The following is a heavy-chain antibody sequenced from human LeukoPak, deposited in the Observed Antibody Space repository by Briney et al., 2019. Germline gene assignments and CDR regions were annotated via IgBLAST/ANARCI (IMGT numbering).Heavy chain of an antibody. Sequence: PGGSLRLSCAASGVTFSDYAMSWVRQAPGKRLEWVPAIGGSSDFTYYAEYVRGRFTISRDNSKNTLYLQMNSLRAEDTAVYYCAKTLKYYYGSGVDYWGQGTLVTVSS. J-gene: IGHJ4*02. CDR3: AKTLKYYYGSGVDY. V-gene: IGHV3-23*01. D-gene: IGHD3-10*01. CDR2: IGGSSDFT. CDR1: GVTFSDYA.